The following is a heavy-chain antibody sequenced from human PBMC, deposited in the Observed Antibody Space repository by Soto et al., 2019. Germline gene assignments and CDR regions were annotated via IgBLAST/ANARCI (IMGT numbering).Heavy chain of an antibody. CDR2: IIPILGIA. CDR3: ARFRGSYGMDV. CDR1: GGTFSSYT. V-gene: IGHV1-69*02. Sequence: QVQLVQSGAEVKKPGSSVKVSCKASGGTFSSYTISWVRQAPGQGLEWMGRIIPILGIANYAQKFQGRVTITADKSTSTAYMELSSLTSEDPAVYYCARFRGSYGMDVWGQGTTVTVSS. D-gene: IGHD3-10*01. J-gene: IGHJ6*02.